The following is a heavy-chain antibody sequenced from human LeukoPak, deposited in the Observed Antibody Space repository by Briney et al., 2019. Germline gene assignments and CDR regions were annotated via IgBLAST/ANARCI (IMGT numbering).Heavy chain of an antibody. D-gene: IGHD2-15*01. CDR1: GFTVSSNY. V-gene: IGHV3-53*01. CDR3: ARPSVVYYYYGMDV. CDR2: IYSGGST. Sequence: GGSLRLSCAASGFTVSSNYMSWVRQAPGKGLEWVSVIYSGGSTYYADSVKGRLTISRDNSKNTLYLQMNSLRAEDTAVYYCARPSVVYYYYGMDVWGQGTTVTVSS. J-gene: IGHJ6*02.